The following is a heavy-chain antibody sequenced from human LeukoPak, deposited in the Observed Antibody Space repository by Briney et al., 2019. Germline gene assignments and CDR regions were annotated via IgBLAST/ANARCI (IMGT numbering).Heavy chain of an antibody. J-gene: IGHJ4*02. D-gene: IGHD3-9*01. CDR1: GGSISSYY. CDR3: ARDPDWYGANYFDY. CDR2: IYYSGST. V-gene: IGHV4-59*01. Sequence: SETLSLTCTVSGGSISSYYWSWIRQPPGKGLEWIGYIYYSGSTNYNPSLKSRVTISVDTSKNQFSLKLSSVTAADTAVYYCARDPDWYGANYFDYWGQGTLVTVSS.